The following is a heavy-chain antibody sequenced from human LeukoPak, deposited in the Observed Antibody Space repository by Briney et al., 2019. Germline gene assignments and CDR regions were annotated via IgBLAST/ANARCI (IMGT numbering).Heavy chain of an antibody. CDR1: GFTFSSYS. CDR2: IRSKAYGGTT. V-gene: IGHV3-49*04. Sequence: GGSLRLSCAASGFTFSSYSMNWVRQAPGKGLEWVGFIRSKAYGGTTEYAASVKGRFTISRDDSKSIAYLQMNSLKTEDTAVYYCTGITMVRGVTLYYYGMDVWGQGTTVTVSS. D-gene: IGHD3-10*01. CDR3: TGITMVRGVTLYYYGMDV. J-gene: IGHJ6*02.